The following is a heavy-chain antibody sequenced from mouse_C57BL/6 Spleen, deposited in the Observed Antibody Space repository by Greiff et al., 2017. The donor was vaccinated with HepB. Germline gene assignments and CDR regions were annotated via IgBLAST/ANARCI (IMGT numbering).Heavy chain of an antibody. CDR3: ARTPLYYCGSRYYCAMDY. V-gene: IGHV2-2*01. Sequence: VKVVESGPGLVQPSQSLSITCTVSGFSLTSYGVHWVRQSPGKGLEWLGVIWSGGSTDYNAAFKSRLSISKDNTKSQVFFKINSLQDVDTTIYYCARTPLYYCGSRYYCAMDYWGQGTTVTVSS. J-gene: IGHJ4*01. CDR1: GFSLTSYG. CDR2: IWSGGST. D-gene: IGHD1-1*01.